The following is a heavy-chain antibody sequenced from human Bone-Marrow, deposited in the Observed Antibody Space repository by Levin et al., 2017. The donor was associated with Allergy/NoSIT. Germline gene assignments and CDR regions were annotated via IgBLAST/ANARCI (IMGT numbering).Heavy chain of an antibody. D-gene: IGHD3-22*01. Sequence: SGPTLVKPTETLTLTCTVSGFSLSNSRMGVSWIRQPPGKALEWPAHIFSNAEKSYSISMKNRLTISKDTSRSQVVLTMTNMHPADTSTYYCSRIPWLIVGGYGMDVWGQGTTVTVSS. V-gene: IGHV2-26*01. J-gene: IGHJ6*02. CDR1: GFSLSNSRMG. CDR3: SRIPWLIVGGYGMDV. CDR2: IFSNAEK.